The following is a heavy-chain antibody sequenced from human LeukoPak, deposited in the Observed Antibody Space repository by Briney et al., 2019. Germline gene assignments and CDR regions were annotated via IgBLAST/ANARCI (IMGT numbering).Heavy chain of an antibody. CDR2: IYSGGST. D-gene: IGHD6-13*01. Sequence: GGSLTLSCAASGFTVSSNYMSWVRQAPGKGLEWVSVIYSGGSTYYADSVQDRFTISRDNSKNTLYLQMNSLRAEDTAVYYCARGVDYWGQGTLVTVSS. V-gene: IGHV3-53*01. CDR3: ARGVDY. J-gene: IGHJ4*02. CDR1: GFTVSSNY.